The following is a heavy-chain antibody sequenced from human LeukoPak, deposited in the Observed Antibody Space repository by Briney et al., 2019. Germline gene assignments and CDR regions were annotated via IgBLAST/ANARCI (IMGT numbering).Heavy chain of an antibody. Sequence: ASVKVSCKASGYTFTGYYMHWVRQAPGQGLEWMGWINPNSGGKNYAQKFQGRVTMNRDTSISTAYMELSRLRSDDTAVYYCARGGGPSAACDIWGQGTMVTVSS. D-gene: IGHD3-16*01. J-gene: IGHJ3*02. V-gene: IGHV1-2*02. CDR2: INPNSGGK. CDR3: ARGGGPSAACDI. CDR1: GYTFTGYY.